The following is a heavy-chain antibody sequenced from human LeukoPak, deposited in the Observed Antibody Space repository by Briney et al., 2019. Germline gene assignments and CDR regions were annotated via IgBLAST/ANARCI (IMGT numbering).Heavy chain of an antibody. Sequence: GASVKVSCKASGFTFTSSAMQWVRQARGQRLEWIGRIVVGSGNTNYAQKFQERVTITRDMSTSTAYMELSSLRSEDTAVYYCARATASEYGDYYFDYWGQGTLVTVSS. D-gene: IGHD4-17*01. CDR1: GFTFTSSA. J-gene: IGHJ4*02. CDR2: IVVGSGNT. V-gene: IGHV1-58*02. CDR3: ARATASEYGDYYFDY.